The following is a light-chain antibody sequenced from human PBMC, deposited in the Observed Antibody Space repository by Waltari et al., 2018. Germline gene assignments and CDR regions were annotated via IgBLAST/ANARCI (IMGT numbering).Light chain of an antibody. J-gene: IGKJ4*01. V-gene: IGKV3-20*01. CDR2: DAS. Sequence: EIVLTQSPGTLSLSPGERATPSCRASQSVPRDYLAWYHQKPGQAPRLLIYDASNRATGIPDRFSGSGSGTDFTLTISRLEPEDFALYYCQQYANSPLTFGGGTKVEIK. CDR3: QQYANSPLT. CDR1: QSVPRDY.